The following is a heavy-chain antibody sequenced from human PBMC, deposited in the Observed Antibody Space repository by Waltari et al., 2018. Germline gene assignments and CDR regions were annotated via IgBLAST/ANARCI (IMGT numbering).Heavy chain of an antibody. J-gene: IGHJ4*02. CDR1: GFSFSTYV. Sequence: EVQLLESGGGLVQPGGSLRLSCAASGFSFSTYVMNWFRQAPGEGLEGVERISEAGGIINYAESVKGRFTISRDNSKKTLYLQMNSRRADDTAVYYGARGSGVDSWGQGTLVTISS. CDR2: ISEAGGII. CDR3: ARGSGVDS. D-gene: IGHD7-27*01. V-gene: IGHV3-23*01.